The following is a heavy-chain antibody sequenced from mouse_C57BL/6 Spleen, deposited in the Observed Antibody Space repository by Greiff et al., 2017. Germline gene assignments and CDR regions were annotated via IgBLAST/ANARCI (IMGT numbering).Heavy chain of an antibody. Sequence: QVQLQQPGAELVKPGASVKLSCKSSGYTFTSYWMHWVKRRPGQGLEWIGMFHPNSGSTNYNEKFKSKATLTVDKSSSTTYMELSGLTSEDSAVYYCERWRYYGSSHDDWGTGTTVTVSS. CDR1: GYTFTSYW. CDR2: FHPNSGST. J-gene: IGHJ1*03. V-gene: IGHV1-64*01. D-gene: IGHD1-1*01. CDR3: ERWRYYGSSHDD.